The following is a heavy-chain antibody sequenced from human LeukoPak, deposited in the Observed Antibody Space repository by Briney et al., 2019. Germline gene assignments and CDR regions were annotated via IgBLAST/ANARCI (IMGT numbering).Heavy chain of an antibody. V-gene: IGHV3-15*01. J-gene: IGHJ4*02. CDR2: IKSKTDGGTT. CDR1: GFTFSNAW. D-gene: IGHD6-19*01. CDR3: TTRQALYSSGWYLNDY. Sequence: GGSLRLSCAASGFTFSNAWMNWVRQSPGKGLEWVGRIKSKTDGGTTDYAAPVKGRFTISRDDSKNTLYLQMNSLKTEDTAVYYCTTRQALYSSGWYLNDYWGQGTLVTVSS.